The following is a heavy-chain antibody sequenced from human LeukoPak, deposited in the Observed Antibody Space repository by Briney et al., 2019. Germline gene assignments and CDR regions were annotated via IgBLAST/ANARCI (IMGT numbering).Heavy chain of an antibody. D-gene: IGHD2-21*01. Sequence: GGSLRLSCAASGFTFSDHYMDWVRQAPGMGLEWVGRTRNKANSYTTEYGASVKGRFTISRDDSKNSLYLQMNSLRAEDTAVYYCARGRVRAIGGDLLDYWGQGTLVTVSS. V-gene: IGHV3-72*01. CDR3: ARGRVRAIGGDLLDY. J-gene: IGHJ4*02. CDR1: GFTFSDHY. CDR2: TRNKANSYTT.